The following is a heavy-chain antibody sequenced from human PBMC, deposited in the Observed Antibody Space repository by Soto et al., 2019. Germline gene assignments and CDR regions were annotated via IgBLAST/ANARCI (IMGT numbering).Heavy chain of an antibody. Sequence: QPQLQESGSGLVKPSQTLSLTCTVSGGSIGSGGYSWSWIRQPPGKGLEWIGYIYHSGSTYYNPSLKSRVIISVDRSKNQFSLKLSSVTAADTAVYFCARVLYYYETSGYGHWFDPWGQGTLVTVSS. D-gene: IGHD3-22*01. CDR2: IYHSGST. CDR3: ARVLYYYETSGYGHWFDP. J-gene: IGHJ5*02. CDR1: GGSIGSGGYS. V-gene: IGHV4-30-2*01.